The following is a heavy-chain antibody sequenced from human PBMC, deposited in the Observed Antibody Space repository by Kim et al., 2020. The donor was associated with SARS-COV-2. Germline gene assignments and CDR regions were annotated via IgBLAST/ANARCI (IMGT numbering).Heavy chain of an antibody. Sequence: GGSLRLSCAASGFTFSAYSMNWVRQAPGKGLEWLSYISGSSKVIYEADCVKGRFTISRDNAKNSLYLQMDSLRDEDTAIYYCARESSVEGATLNDYWGQGTLVTVSS. CDR3: ARESSVEGATLNDY. D-gene: IGHD3-16*01. CDR2: ISGSSKVI. J-gene: IGHJ4*02. CDR1: GFTFSAYS. V-gene: IGHV3-48*02.